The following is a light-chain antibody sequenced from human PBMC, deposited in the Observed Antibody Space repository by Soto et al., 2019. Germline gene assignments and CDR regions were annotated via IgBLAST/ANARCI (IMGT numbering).Light chain of an antibody. CDR2: GAS. V-gene: IGKV3-20*01. CDR3: QQYGSSPQT. J-gene: IGKJ1*01. CDR1: QSVSSSY. Sequence: EIVLTQSPGTLSLSPGERATLSCRASQSVSSSYLAWYQQKPGQAPRLLLYGASSRATGIPDTFSGSGSGTDFTLTISGLEPEDFTVYYCQQYGSSPQTFGQGTKVEIK.